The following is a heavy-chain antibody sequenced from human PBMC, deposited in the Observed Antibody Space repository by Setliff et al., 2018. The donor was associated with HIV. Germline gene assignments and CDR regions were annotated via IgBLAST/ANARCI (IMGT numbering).Heavy chain of an antibody. Sequence: GGSLRLSCAASGFTFSDYYMSWIRQAPGKGLEWVSYISSSSSYTNYADSVKGRFTISRDNAKNSLYLQMNSLRAEDTAVYYCARASYYCDSSGWVDYWGQGTLVTVSS. D-gene: IGHD3-22*01. CDR3: ARASYYCDSSGWVDY. J-gene: IGHJ4*02. CDR1: GFTFSDYY. CDR2: ISSSSSYT. V-gene: IGHV3-11*03.